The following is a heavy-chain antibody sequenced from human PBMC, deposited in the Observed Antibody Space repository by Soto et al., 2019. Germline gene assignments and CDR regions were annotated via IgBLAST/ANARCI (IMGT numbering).Heavy chain of an antibody. J-gene: IGHJ2*01. CDR2: IWYDGSNK. V-gene: IGHV3-33*01. CDR1: GFTFSSYG. Sequence: QVQLVESGGGVVQPGRSLRLSCAASGFTFSSYGMHWVRQAPGKGLEWVALIWYDGSNKYYADSVKGRFTISRDNSKNTLYLQMNSLRAEDTAVYYCARDRATYPYYYFDLWGRGTLVSVSS. CDR3: ARDRATYPYYYFDL.